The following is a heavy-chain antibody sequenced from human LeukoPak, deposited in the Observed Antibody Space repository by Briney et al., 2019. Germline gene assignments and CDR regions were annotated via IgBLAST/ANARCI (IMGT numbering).Heavy chain of an antibody. J-gene: IGHJ6*03. Sequence: PGGSLRLSCAASGFTFSSYAMSWVRQAPGKGLEWDASVGSSGAYIYYADSVKGRFTISRDNAKNSLFLQMNSLRVEDTALYYCARMHLFGVVNYNYYYMDVWGKGTPVTVSS. CDR1: GFTFSSYA. D-gene: IGHD3-3*01. CDR2: VGSSGAYI. V-gene: IGHV3-21*01. CDR3: ARMHLFGVVNYNYYYMDV.